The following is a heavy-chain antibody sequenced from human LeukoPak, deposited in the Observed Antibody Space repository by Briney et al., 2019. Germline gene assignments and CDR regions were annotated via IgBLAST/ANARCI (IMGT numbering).Heavy chain of an antibody. Sequence: GGSLRLSCAASGFIFSSYAMSWVRQAPGKGLEWVSTISGSGGSTYYADSVKGRFTISRDNSRNTLYLQMNTLRAEDTAVYYCAKQARYSNFWSGYLYYFDYWGQGTLVTVSS. CDR3: AKQARYSNFWSGYLYYFDY. CDR2: ISGSGGST. CDR1: GFIFSSYA. V-gene: IGHV3-23*01. J-gene: IGHJ4*02. D-gene: IGHD3-3*01.